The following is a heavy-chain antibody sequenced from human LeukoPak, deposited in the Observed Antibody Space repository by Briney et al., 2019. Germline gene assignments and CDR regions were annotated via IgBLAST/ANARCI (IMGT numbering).Heavy chain of an antibody. Sequence: GGSLRLSCAASGFTFSSYAMSWVRQAPGKGLEWVSAISGSGGSTYYADSVKGRFTISRDNSRNTLYLQMNSLRAEDTAVYYCAKDRLPLIRGIDYWGQGTLVTVSS. D-gene: IGHD3-10*01. CDR2: ISGSGGST. J-gene: IGHJ4*02. CDR1: GFTFSSYA. V-gene: IGHV3-23*01. CDR3: AKDRLPLIRGIDY.